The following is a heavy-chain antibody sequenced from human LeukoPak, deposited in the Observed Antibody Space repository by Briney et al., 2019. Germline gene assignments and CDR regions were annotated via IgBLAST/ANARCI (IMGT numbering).Heavy chain of an antibody. CDR3: ATYSSLNRREFQF. J-gene: IGHJ1*01. D-gene: IGHD3-22*01. V-gene: IGHV3-7*01. CDR1: GFTFSNYW. Sequence: GGSLRLSCEGSGFTFSNYWMGWVRQASGKGLQWVANIKTDGSEKYYVDSVKGRFTISRDNAKNSLYLQMNSLRAEDTAVYYCATYSSLNRREFQFWGQGTLLTVSS. CDR2: IKTDGSEK.